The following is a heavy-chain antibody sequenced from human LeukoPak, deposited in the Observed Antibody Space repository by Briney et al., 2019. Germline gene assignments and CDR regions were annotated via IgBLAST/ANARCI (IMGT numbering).Heavy chain of an antibody. D-gene: IGHD3-10*01. J-gene: IGHJ4*02. CDR2: ISTSGSTI. CDR3: AKVPDYYGSGRYH. CDR1: GFTFSSYS. V-gene: IGHV3-48*04. Sequence: GGSLRLSCAASGFTFSSYSMNWVRQAPGKGLEWVSYISTSGSTIYYADSVKGRFTISRDNAKNSLYLQMNSLRAEDTAVYYCAKVPDYYGSGRYHWGQGTLVTVSS.